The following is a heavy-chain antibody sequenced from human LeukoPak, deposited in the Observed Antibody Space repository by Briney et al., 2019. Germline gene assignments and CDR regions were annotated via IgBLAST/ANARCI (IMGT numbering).Heavy chain of an antibody. J-gene: IGHJ2*01. CDR2: IKQDGSEK. CDR1: GFTFSSYW. Sequence: GGSLRLSCAVSGFTFSSYWMSWVRQAPGKGLEWVANIKQDGSEKYYVDSVKGRFTISKDNAKNSLYLQMNSLRAEDTAVYYCARRYFDLWGRGTLVTVSS. V-gene: IGHV3-7*03. CDR3: ARRYFDL.